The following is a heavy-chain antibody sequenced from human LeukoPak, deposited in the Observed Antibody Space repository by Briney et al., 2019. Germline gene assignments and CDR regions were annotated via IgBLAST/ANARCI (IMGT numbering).Heavy chain of an antibody. J-gene: IGHJ4*02. D-gene: IGHD5-12*01. CDR3: ARGGYSGYDWMYYFDY. Sequence: SVKVSCKAFGGTFSSYAISWVRQAPGDGREWMGRIIPILGIANYAQKFQGRVTITADKSTSTAYMELSSLRSEDTAVYYCARGGYSGYDWMYYFDYWGQGTLVTVSS. CDR2: IIPILGIA. CDR1: GGTFSSYA. V-gene: IGHV1-69*04.